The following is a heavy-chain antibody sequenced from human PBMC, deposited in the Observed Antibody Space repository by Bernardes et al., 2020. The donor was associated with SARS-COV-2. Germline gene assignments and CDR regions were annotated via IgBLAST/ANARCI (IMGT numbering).Heavy chain of an antibody. CDR1: GFTFSSYA. CDR2: ISYDGSNK. V-gene: IGHV3-30-3*02. Sequence: GSLRLSCAASGFTFSSYAMHWVRQAPGKGLEWVAVISYDGSNKYYADSVKGRFTISRDNSKNTLYLQMNSLRAEDTAVYYCAKLPAATIDYWGQGTLVTVSS. D-gene: IGHD2-2*01. J-gene: IGHJ4*02. CDR3: AKLPAATIDY.